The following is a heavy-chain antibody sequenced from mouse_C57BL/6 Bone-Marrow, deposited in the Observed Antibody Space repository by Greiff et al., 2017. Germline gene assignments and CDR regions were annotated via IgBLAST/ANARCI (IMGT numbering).Heavy chain of an antibody. CDR3: TTYYGSSDEGY. CDR1: GFNIKDDY. Sequence: VQLKESGAELVRPGASVKLSCTASGFNIKDDYMHWVKQRPEQGLEWIGWIDPENGDTEYASKFQGKATITADTSSNTAYLQLSSLTSEDTAVYYCTTYYGSSDEGYWGQGTTLTVSS. CDR2: IDPENGDT. J-gene: IGHJ2*01. D-gene: IGHD1-1*01. V-gene: IGHV14-4*01.